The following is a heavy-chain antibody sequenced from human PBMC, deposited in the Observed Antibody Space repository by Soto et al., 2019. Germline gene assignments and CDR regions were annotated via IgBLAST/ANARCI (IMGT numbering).Heavy chain of an antibody. V-gene: IGHV3-33*01. CDR1: GFTFSSYG. CDR3: ARDLAAVAGVFDY. CDR2: TWYDGSNK. Sequence: GGSLRLSCAASGFTFSSYGMHWVRQAPGKGLEWVAVTWYDGSNKYYADSVKGRFTISRDNSKNTLYLQMNSLRAEDTAVYYCARDLAAVAGVFDYWGQGTLVTVSS. D-gene: IGHD6-19*01. J-gene: IGHJ4*02.